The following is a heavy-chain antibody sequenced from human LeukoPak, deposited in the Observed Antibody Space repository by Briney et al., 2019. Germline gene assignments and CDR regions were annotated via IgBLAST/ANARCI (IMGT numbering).Heavy chain of an antibody. V-gene: IGHV3-23*01. CDR3: AKVYQLLIFDY. D-gene: IGHD2-2*01. Sequence: GGSLRLSCAASGFTFSSYAMSWVREAPGKGLEWGSAISGSVGSTYYADSVKGRFTISRDTSKNTLYLQMNSLRAEDTAVYYCAKVYQLLIFDYWGQGTLVTVSS. CDR2: ISGSVGST. J-gene: IGHJ4*02. CDR1: GFTFSSYA.